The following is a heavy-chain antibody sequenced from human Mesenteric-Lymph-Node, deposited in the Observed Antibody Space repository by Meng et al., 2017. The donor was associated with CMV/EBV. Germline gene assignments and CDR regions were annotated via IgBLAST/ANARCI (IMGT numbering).Heavy chain of an antibody. CDR2: ISSRSISI. J-gene: IGHJ6*02. Sequence: GESLKISCAASGFTFSSYSMDWLRQAPGKGPEWVSSISSRSISIYYSDSVRGRFTISRDDAKNSLYLQMNSLRAEDTAVYYCASGRGGGMDVWGQGTTVTVSS. CDR1: GFTFSSYS. CDR3: ASGRGGGMDV. D-gene: IGHD3-10*01. V-gene: IGHV3-21*01.